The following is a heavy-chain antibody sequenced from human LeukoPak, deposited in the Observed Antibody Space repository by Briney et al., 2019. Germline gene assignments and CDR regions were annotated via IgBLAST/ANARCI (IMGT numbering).Heavy chain of an antibody. CDR3: AKDLIAAAGSY. J-gene: IGHJ4*02. CDR1: GFTFVSHW. D-gene: IGHD6-13*01. CDR2: INQDGSEK. Sequence: GGSLRLSCVASGFTFVSHWMTWVRQAPGKGLEWVANINQDGSEKYYVDSVKGRFTISRDNAKNSLYLQMNSLRAEDAAVYYCAKDLIAAAGSYWGQGTLVTVSS. V-gene: IGHV3-7*01.